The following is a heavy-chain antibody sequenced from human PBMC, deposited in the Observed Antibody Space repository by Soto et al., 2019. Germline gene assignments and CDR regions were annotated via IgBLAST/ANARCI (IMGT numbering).Heavy chain of an antibody. CDR1: GYTFTSYG. CDR2: ISAYNGNT. CDR3: ARGGNVDTAMVTPMYRYYYYYMDV. D-gene: IGHD5-18*01. J-gene: IGHJ6*03. Sequence: ASVKVSCKASGYTFTSYGISWVRQAPGQGLEWMGWISAYNGNTNYAQKLQGRVTMTTDTSTSTAYMELRSLRSDDTAVYYCARGGNVDTAMVTPMYRYYYYYMDVWGKGTTVNVSS. V-gene: IGHV1-18*01.